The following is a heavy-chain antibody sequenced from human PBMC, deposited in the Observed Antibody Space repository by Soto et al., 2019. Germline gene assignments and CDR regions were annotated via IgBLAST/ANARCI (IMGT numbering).Heavy chain of an antibody. V-gene: IGHV2-5*02. D-gene: IGHD1-1*01. CDR2: IYWDDDK. CDR3: APRRVETPFDY. CDR1: GFSLSTNRVA. Sequence: QITLKESGPTLVKPTQTLTLTCTFSGFSLSTNRVAVGWIRQPPGKALEWLAHIYWDDDKRYSPSLKSRLTITKDTTKNQVVLTMTNRDPVDTATYYCAPRRVETPFDYWGQGTLVTVSS. J-gene: IGHJ4*02.